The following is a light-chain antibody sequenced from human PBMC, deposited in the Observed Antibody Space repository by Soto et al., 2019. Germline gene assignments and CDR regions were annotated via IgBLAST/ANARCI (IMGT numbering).Light chain of an antibody. CDR1: LGISTY. J-gene: IGKJ3*01. CDR3: QQVNTYT. Sequence: DIQLTQSPSFLSASVGDRVTITCRASLGISTYLAWYQQKPGKAPNLLIYAASTLQSGVPSRFSGSGSGTEFTLTISSLQPVDFATYYCQQVNTYTFGPGTKVDIK. CDR2: AAS. V-gene: IGKV1-9*01.